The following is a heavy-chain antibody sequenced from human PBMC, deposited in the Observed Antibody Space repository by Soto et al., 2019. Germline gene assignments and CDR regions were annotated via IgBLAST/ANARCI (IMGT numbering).Heavy chain of an antibody. D-gene: IGHD3-10*01. V-gene: IGHV3-23*01. CDR1: GFTFSTYA. CDR3: AKDRGSIPFEY. Sequence: DVLLLESAGGLVQPGGSLRLSCAASGFTFSTYAMSWVRQAPGEGLEWVATVSNSGDRTYYADSVKGRFTISRDNSKNTVYLQMSSLRPEDTAVYYCAKDRGSIPFEYWGQGTLVAVSS. J-gene: IGHJ4*02. CDR2: VSNSGDRT.